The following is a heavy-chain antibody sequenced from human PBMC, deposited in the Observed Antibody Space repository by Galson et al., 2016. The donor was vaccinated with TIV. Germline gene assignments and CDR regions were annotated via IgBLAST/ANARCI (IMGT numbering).Heavy chain of an antibody. CDR2: ISFDRGDK. V-gene: IGHV3-30*04. D-gene: IGHD5-12*01. CDR1: GFTFSSYD. Sequence: SLRLSCAASGFTFSSYDMHWVRQAPGKGLEWVALISFDRGDKFYADSMKGRFTISRDKSKNTLYLQMDSLRIEDTAIYYCARDRSGYEFDYWGQGTLVTVSS. J-gene: IGHJ4*02. CDR3: ARDRSGYEFDY.